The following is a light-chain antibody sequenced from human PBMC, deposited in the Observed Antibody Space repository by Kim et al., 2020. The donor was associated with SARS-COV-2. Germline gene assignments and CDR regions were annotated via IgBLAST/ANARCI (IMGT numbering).Light chain of an antibody. CDR3: GTWDSSLSVVV. J-gene: IGLJ2*01. Sequence: GQKVPLPCSGSSSNIGNNPVSWYQQFPGTVPKLLIYDNNQRPSGIPDRFSGSKSGTSATLGITGLQTGDEADYYCGTWDSSLSVVVFGGGTQLTVL. CDR1: SSNIGNNP. V-gene: IGLV1-51*01. CDR2: DNN.